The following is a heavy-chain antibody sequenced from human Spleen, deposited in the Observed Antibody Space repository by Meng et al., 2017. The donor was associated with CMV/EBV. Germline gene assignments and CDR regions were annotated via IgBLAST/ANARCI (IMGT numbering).Heavy chain of an antibody. CDR1: GGSISSGGYY. V-gene: IGHV4-31*01. D-gene: IGHD4-17*01. Sequence: VSGGSISSGGYYWSWIRQHPGKGLEWIGDIYDSGSSYYTPSLKSLVTISLDTSKNQFSLNLRSVTAADTAVYFCARASGSTVTFDYWGQGTLVTVSS. CDR2: IYDSGSS. J-gene: IGHJ4*02. CDR3: ARASGSTVTFDY.